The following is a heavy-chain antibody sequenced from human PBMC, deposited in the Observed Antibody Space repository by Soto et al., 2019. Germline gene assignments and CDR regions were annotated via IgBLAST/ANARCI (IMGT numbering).Heavy chain of an antibody. D-gene: IGHD4-4*01. J-gene: IGHJ6*02. CDR3: ARTYCTTTACQAHCIDV. CDR2: IFHTGTT. Sequence: PSETLSLTCAVSGDSIIGMYHWALIRQPPGRSLEWIASIFHTGTTHYNPPLKSRITISVDTSGNQFSLKLSSVTAADTAVYFCARTYCTTTACQAHCIDVGGQGTTVTVSS. CDR1: GDSIIGMYH. V-gene: IGHV4-38-2*01.